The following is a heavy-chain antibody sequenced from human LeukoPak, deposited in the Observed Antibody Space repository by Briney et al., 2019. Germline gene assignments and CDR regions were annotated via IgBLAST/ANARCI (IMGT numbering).Heavy chain of an antibody. CDR2: IYTSGST. V-gene: IGHV4-61*02. D-gene: IGHD1-1*01. J-gene: IGHJ4*02. CDR1: GGSISSGSYY. CDR3: ARNAAYNLDS. Sequence: SETLSLTCTVSGGSISSGSYYWSWIRQPAGKGLEWIGRIYTSGSTNYNPSLKSRVTISVDNSKNHFSLDLTSVNVADTAMYYCARNAAYNLDSWGQGTLVTVSS.